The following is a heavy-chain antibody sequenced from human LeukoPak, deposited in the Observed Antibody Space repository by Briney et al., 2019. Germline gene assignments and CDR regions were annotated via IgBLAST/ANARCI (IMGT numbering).Heavy chain of an antibody. J-gene: IGHJ4*02. CDR1: GYTFISYD. V-gene: IGHV1-69*13. D-gene: IGHD4-17*01. CDR2: IIPIFGTA. CDR3: ARTQTYGDYDY. Sequence: ASVKVSCKASGYTFISYDINWVRQAPGQGLEWMGGIIPIFGTANYAQKFQGRVTITADESTSTAYMELSSLRSEDTAVYYCARTQTYGDYDYWGQGTLVTVSS.